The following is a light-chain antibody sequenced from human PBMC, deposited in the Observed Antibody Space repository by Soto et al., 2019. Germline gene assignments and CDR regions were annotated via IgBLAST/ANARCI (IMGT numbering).Light chain of an antibody. CDR2: GAS. Sequence: EIVMTQSPATLSVSPGERATLSCRASQSVSSKLAWYQQKPGQAPSLLIYGASTRATGIPARFSGSGSGTEFTLTISSLQSEDFAVYYCQQYNTWRPWTFRQGTKLEIK. CDR3: QQYNTWRPWT. J-gene: IGKJ1*01. V-gene: IGKV3-15*01. CDR1: QSVSSK.